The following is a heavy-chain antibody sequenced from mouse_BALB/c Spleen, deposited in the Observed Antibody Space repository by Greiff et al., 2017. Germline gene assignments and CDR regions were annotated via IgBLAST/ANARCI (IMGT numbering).Heavy chain of an antibody. Sequence: EVQLQQSGPGLVKPSQSLSLTCTVTGYSITSDYAWNWIRQFPGNQLEWMGYISYSGSTSYNPSLKSRISITRDTSKNQFFLQLNSVTTEDTATYYCAIYYGYDRGPYAMDYWGQGTSVTVSA. CDR2: ISYSGST. CDR1: GYSITSDYA. J-gene: IGHJ4*01. CDR3: AIYYGYDRGPYAMDY. D-gene: IGHD2-2*01. V-gene: IGHV3-2*02.